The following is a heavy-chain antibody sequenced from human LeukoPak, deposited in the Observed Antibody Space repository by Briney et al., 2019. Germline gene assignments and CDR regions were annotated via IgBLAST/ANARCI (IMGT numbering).Heavy chain of an antibody. V-gene: IGHV1-46*01. D-gene: IGHD5-12*01. CDR1: GYTFTSYY. Sequence: ASVKVSCKASGYTFTSYYMHWVRQAPGQGLEWMGIINPSGGSTSYAQKFQGRVTMTRDMSTSTVYMELSSLRSEDTAVYYCARDYSGYEFDYWGQGTLVTVSS. CDR3: ARDYSGYEFDY. CDR2: INPSGGST. J-gene: IGHJ4*02.